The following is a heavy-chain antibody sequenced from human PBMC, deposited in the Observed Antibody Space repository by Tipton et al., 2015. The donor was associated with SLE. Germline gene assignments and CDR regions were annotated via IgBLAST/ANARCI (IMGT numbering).Heavy chain of an antibody. Sequence: TLSLTCTVSGGSVSSGSYYWAWIRQPPGKGPEWIGTIYYGGSTYYYPSLKSRITISVDTSKNQFSLEVRSVTAADTAVYYCVRLRSKVLIDYWGQGTLVTVSS. J-gene: IGHJ4*02. CDR3: VRLRSKVLIDY. D-gene: IGHD2-8*01. V-gene: IGHV4-39*07. CDR2: IYYGGST. CDR1: GGSVSSGSYY.